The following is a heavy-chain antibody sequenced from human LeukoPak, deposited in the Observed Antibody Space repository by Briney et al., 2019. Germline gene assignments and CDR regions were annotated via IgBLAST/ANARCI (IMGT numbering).Heavy chain of an antibody. V-gene: IGHV3-30*03. Sequence: GGSLRLSCAASGFTFSSYGMHWVRQAPGKGLEWVAVISYDGSNKYYADSVKGRFTISRDNSKNTLYLQMNSLRAEDTAVYYCATFTFGGRRSTSFDYWGQGTLVTVSS. CDR1: GFTFSSYG. D-gene: IGHD3-16*01. J-gene: IGHJ4*02. CDR3: ATFTFGGRRSTSFDY. CDR2: ISYDGSNK.